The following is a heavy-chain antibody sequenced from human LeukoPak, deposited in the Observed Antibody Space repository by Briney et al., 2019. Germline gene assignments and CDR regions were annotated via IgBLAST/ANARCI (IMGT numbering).Heavy chain of an antibody. CDR1: GGSISSYY. Sequence: SETLSLTCTVSGGSISSYYWSWIRQPPGKGLEWIGYIYYSGSTNYNPSLKSRVTISVDTSKNQLSLKLSSVTAADTAVYYCARRVAVAGTYFDYWGQGTLVTVSS. CDR2: IYYSGST. J-gene: IGHJ4*02. CDR3: ARRVAVAGTYFDY. V-gene: IGHV4-59*01. D-gene: IGHD6-19*01.